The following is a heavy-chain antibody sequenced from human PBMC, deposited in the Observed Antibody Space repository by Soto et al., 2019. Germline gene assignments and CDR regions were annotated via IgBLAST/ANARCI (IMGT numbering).Heavy chain of an antibody. CDR1: GLPHSNFG. V-gene: IGHV3-23*05. D-gene: IGHD5-18*01. Sequence: GGSLRLSCTASGLPHSNFGMMWVRQAPGKGLECVSGIYGSGRGIEYADSVKGRLTISRDNSKNTVYLQMTDLRADDTAVYYCAKDAGYNDRLWLMDHWGQGTQVTVSS. J-gene: IGHJ4*02. CDR2: IYGSGRGI. CDR3: AKDAGYNDRLWLMDH.